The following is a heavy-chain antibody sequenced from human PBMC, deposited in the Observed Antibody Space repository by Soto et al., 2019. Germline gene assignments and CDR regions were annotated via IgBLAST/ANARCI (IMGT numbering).Heavy chain of an antibody. CDR2: LIPIFGTA. J-gene: IGHJ6*02. CDR1: GGTFSSYA. V-gene: IGHV1-69*01. CDR3: AREITIFGVVLSYYGMDG. Sequence: QVQLVQSGAEVKKPGSSVKVSCKASGGTFSSYAISWVRQAPGQGLEWWGGLIPIFGTANYAQKFQGRVTITADESTITAYMELSSLRSEDTAVYYCAREITIFGVVLSYYGMDGWGQGTTVTVSS. D-gene: IGHD3-3*01.